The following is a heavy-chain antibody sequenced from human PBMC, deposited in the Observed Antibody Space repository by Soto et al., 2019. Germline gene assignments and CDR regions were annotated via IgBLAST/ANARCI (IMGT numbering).Heavy chain of an antibody. CDR2: IWYDGSNK. Sequence: QVQLVESGGGVVQPGRSLRLSCAASGFIFNEYGMHWVRQAPGKGPEWVAVIWYDGSNKYYADSVRGRFTFSRDNSRNTMSLQMNSLRVEDTAIYYCARWGCSGSNCNLNQRSFDLWGQGTLVTVSS. CDR1: GFIFNEYG. D-gene: IGHD2-15*01. V-gene: IGHV3-33*01. CDR3: ARWGCSGSNCNLNQRSFDL. J-gene: IGHJ4*02.